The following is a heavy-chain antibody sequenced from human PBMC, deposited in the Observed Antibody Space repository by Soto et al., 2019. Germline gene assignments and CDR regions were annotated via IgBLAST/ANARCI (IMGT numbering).Heavy chain of an antibody. CDR1: GGPFSSYA. CDR2: IIPIFGTA. CDR3: AKDLEGLFVN. D-gene: IGHD3-3*01. J-gene: IGHJ4*02. V-gene: IGHV1-69*13. Sequence: SVKVSFNASGGPFSSYAISLVRQAPGQGLEWMGGIIPIFGTANYAQKFQGRVTITADESTRTAYMELSSLRSEDTAVYYCAKDLEGLFVNRGQGTLVTVSS.